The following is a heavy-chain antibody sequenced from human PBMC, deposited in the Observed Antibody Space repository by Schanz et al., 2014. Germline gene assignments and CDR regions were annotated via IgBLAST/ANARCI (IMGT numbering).Heavy chain of an antibody. CDR1: GGTFSSFT. J-gene: IGHJ4*02. V-gene: IGHV1-69*08. CDR3: ARDGEAAAGCDY. Sequence: QVQLVQSGAEVKKPGSSVKVSCKASGGTFSSFTLTWVRQAPGQGLEWMGRIIPILDKTNYAQKFQGRVTMTADKSTSTVYMEVSGLRSEDTAVYYCARDGEAAAGCDYWGQGTLVTVSS. D-gene: IGHD6-13*01. CDR2: IIPILDKT.